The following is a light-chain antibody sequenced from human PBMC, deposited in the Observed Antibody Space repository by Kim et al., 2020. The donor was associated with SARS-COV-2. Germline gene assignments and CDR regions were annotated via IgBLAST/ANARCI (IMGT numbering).Light chain of an antibody. CDR2: EAS. V-gene: IGKV1-5*01. CDR3: HQYKSYPYT. J-gene: IGKJ2*01. Sequence: GDSVTITCRASQTINSWLAWYQQKPGKAPKLLIYEASGLESGVPSRFSGTESGTDFTLTISTLQPDDSATYYCHQYKSYPYTFGQGTKLE. CDR1: QTINSW.